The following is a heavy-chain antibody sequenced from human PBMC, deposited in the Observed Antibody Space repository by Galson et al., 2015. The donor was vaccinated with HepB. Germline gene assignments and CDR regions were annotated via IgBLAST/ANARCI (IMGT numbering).Heavy chain of an antibody. D-gene: IGHD6-13*01. V-gene: IGHV6-1*01. CDR3: ARGGSWIDY. J-gene: IGHJ4*02. CDR2: TYYRSKWYN. Sequence: CAISGDSVSNNNFAWNWIRQSPSRGLEWLGRTYYRSKWYNDYAVSVKSRITITPYTSKNQLSLQLNSVTPEDTAVYYCARGGSWIDYWGQGTLVTVSS. CDR1: GDSVSNNNFA.